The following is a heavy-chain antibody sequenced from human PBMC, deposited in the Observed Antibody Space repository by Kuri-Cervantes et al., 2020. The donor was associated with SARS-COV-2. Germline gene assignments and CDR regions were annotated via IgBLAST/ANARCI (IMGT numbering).Heavy chain of an antibody. CDR1: GYTFTSYA. J-gene: IGHJ1*01. Sequence: ASVKVSCKASGYTFTSYAMNWVRQAPGQGLEWMGWINTNTGNPTYAQCFTGRFVFSLDTSVSTAYLQISSLKAEDTAVYYCARGLKSYYDSSGTKSLQHWGQGTLVTVSS. CDR2: INTNTGNP. D-gene: IGHD3-22*01. V-gene: IGHV7-4-1*02. CDR3: ARGLKSYYDSSGTKSLQH.